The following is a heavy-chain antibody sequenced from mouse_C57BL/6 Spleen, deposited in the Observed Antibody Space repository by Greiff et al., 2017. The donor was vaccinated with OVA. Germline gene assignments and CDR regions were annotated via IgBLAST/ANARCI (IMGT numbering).Heavy chain of an antibody. J-gene: IGHJ2*01. CDR1: GYTFTSYG. D-gene: IGHD3-2*02. V-gene: IGHV1-81*01. CDR2: IYPRSGNT. Sequence: QVQLQQSGAELARPGASVKLSCKASGYTFTSYGISWVKQRTGQGLEWIGEIYPRSGNTYYNEKFKGKATLTADKSSSTAYMELRSLTSEDSAVYFCAREGTAQATSYFDYRGQGTTLTVSS. CDR3: AREGTAQATSYFDY.